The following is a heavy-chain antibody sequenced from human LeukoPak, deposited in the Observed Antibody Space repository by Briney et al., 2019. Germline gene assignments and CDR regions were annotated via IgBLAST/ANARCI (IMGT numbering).Heavy chain of an antibody. V-gene: IGHV3-23*01. CDR3: AKQRGGYYDILTGYLDY. J-gene: IGHJ4*02. D-gene: IGHD3-9*01. Sequence: GGSLRLSCAASGFTVSSNYMSWVRQAPGKGLEWVSAISGSGGSTYYADSVKGRFTISRDNSKNTLYLQMNSLRAEDTAVYYCAKQRGGYYDILTGYLDYWGQGTLVTVSS. CDR1: GFTVSSNY. CDR2: ISGSGGST.